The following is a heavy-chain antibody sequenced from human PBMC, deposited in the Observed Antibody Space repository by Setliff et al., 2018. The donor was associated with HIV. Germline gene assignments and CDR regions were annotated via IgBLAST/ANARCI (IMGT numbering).Heavy chain of an antibody. D-gene: IGHD6-19*01. Sequence: PSETLSLTCTVSGGSISSGGSYWSWIRQHPGKGLEWIGYINYSGSTYYNPSLKSRVTISIDTSKNQFSLKLSSVTAADTAVYYCASGREAVAGALHFDYWGQGPPVTVSS. J-gene: IGHJ4*02. CDR3: ASGREAVAGALHFDY. CDR1: GGSISSGGSY. V-gene: IGHV4-31*03. CDR2: INYSGST.